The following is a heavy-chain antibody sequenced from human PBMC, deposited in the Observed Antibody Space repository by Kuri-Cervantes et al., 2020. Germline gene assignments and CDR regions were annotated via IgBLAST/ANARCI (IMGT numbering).Heavy chain of an antibody. Sequence: GSLRLSCAASGFTLSNAWMSWVRQAPGKGLEWIGIIDYSGSTYYNPSLKSRVTISVDTSKYQFSLKLSSVTAADTAVYYLARGEANMITFGGVIGHDAFDIWGQGTMVTVSS. V-gene: IGHV4-38-2*01. CDR2: IDYSGST. J-gene: IGHJ3*02. CDR3: ARGEANMITFGGVIGHDAFDI. CDR1: GFTLSNAW. D-gene: IGHD3-16*02.